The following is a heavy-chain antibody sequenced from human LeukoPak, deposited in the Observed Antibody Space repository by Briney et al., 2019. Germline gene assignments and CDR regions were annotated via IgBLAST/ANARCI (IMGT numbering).Heavy chain of an antibody. J-gene: IGHJ4*02. CDR3: SRSPTLGYCSGSSCPSDH. CDR2: IRSKAYSGTT. Sequence: PGRSLRLSCTASGFTFGDYAMSWFRQAPGKGLEWVGLIRSKAYSGTTEYAASVKGRFTISRDDSKSIAYLQMNSLKPEDTVVYYCSRSPTLGYCSGSSCPSDHWGQGTLVTVSS. V-gene: IGHV3-49*03. D-gene: IGHD2-15*01. CDR1: GFTFGDYA.